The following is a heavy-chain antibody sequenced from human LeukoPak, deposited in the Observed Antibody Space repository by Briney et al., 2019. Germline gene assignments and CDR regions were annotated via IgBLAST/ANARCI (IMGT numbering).Heavy chain of an antibody. Sequence: GGSLRLSCTASGFTFSSHNMNWVRQAPGKGLEWVSYISSSTSTIYYADSVKGRFTISRDNAKNSLYLQMNSLRAEDTAVYYCARDSATKVRGPVIGSTDFWGQGTLVTVSS. CDR3: ARDSATKVRGPVIGSTDF. CDR2: ISSSTSTI. V-gene: IGHV3-48*04. CDR1: GFTFSSHN. J-gene: IGHJ4*02. D-gene: IGHD3-10*01.